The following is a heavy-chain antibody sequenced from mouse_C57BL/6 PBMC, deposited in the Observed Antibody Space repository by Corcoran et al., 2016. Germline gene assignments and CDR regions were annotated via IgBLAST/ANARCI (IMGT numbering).Heavy chain of an antibody. CDR1: GYTFTDYY. V-gene: IGHV1-26*01. Sequence: EVQLQQSGPELVKPGASVKISCKASGYTFTDYYMNWVKQSHGKSLEWIGDINPNNGGTSYNQKFKGKAILTVDKSSSTAYMELRSLTSEDSAVYYCANYGRFAYWGQGTLVTVSA. CDR2: INPNNGGT. CDR3: ANYGRFAY. D-gene: IGHD1-1*02. J-gene: IGHJ3*01.